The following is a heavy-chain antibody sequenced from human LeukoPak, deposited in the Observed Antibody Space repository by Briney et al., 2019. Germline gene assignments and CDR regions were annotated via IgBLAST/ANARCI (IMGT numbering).Heavy chain of an antibody. D-gene: IGHD3-10*01. V-gene: IGHV3-23*01. J-gene: IGHJ4*02. Sequence: GGSLRLSCAASGFTFGSYAMTFRNYAMSWVRQAPGKGLEWVSLISGSGDSTYYADSVKGRFTISRDNSENMLYLQMNSLRAEDTAVYYCAKGWWAAMVRGALLDCWGQGTLVTVSS. CDR1: GFTFGSYAMTFRNYA. CDR2: ISGSGDST. CDR3: AKGWWAAMVRGALLDC.